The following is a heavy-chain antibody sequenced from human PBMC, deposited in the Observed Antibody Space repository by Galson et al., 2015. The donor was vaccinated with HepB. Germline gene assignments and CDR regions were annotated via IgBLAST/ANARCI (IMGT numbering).Heavy chain of an antibody. CDR2: ISSSSSTI. CDR1: GFTFSSYS. CDR3: ARGYPVYSSSWDNYFDY. D-gene: IGHD6-13*01. Sequence: SLRLSCAASGFTFSSYSMNWVRQAPGKGLEWVSYISSSSSTIYYADSVKGRFTISRDNAKNSLYLQMNSLRDEDTAVYYCARGYPVYSSSWDNYFDYWGQGTLVTVSS. J-gene: IGHJ4*02. V-gene: IGHV3-48*02.